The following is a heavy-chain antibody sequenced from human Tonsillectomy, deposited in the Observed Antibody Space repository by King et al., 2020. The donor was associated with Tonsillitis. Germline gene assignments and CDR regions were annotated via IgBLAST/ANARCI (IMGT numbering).Heavy chain of an antibody. J-gene: IGHJ4*02. CDR2: IYYSGST. V-gene: IGHV4-31*03. CDR1: GGSISIGGYY. Sequence: QLQESGPGLVKPSQTLSLTCTVSGGSISIGGYYWSWIRQHPGKGLEWIGYIYYSGSTYYNPSLKSRVTISVDTSKNQFSLKLSSVTAADTAVYYCARRGGCSGGSCYQGYFDYWGQGTLVTVSS. D-gene: IGHD2-15*01. CDR3: ARRGGCSGGSCYQGYFDY.